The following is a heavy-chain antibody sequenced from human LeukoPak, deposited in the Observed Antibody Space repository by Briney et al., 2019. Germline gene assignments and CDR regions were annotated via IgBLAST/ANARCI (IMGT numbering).Heavy chain of an antibody. D-gene: IGHD2-2*01. V-gene: IGHV4-39*07. CDR3: ARGLLSQNYYYYGMDV. CDR2: IYYSGST. J-gene: IGHJ6*02. CDR1: GGSISSSSYY. Sequence: SETLSLTCTVSGGSISSSSYYWGWIRQPPGKGLEWIGSIYYSGSTYYNPSLKSRVTISVDTSKNQFSLKLSSATAADTAVYYCARGLLSQNYYYYGMDVWGQGTTVTVSS.